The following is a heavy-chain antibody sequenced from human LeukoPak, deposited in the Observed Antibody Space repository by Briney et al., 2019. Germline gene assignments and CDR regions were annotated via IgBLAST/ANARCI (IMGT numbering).Heavy chain of an antibody. D-gene: IGHD3-10*02. CDR2: IYYSGST. V-gene: IGHV4-30-4*01. CDR3: ARFTTFALRHFDY. J-gene: IGHJ4*02. CDR1: GGSISSGDYY. Sequence: TSETLSLTCTVSGGSISSGDYYWSWIRQPPGKGLEWIGYIYYSGSTYYNPSLKSRVTISVDTSKNQFSLKLSSVTAADTAVYYCARFTTFALRHFDYWGQGTLVTVSS.